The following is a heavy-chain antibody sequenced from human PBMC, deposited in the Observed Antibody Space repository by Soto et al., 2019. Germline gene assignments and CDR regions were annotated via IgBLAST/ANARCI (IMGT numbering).Heavy chain of an antibody. CDR2: IWYDGTKK. J-gene: IGHJ4*02. CDR1: GFTFSNYG. Sequence: QVQLVESGGGVVQPGRSLRLSCAASGFTFSNYGLHWVHQTPGKGLEWVAVIWYDGTKKYYGDSVKGRFAISRDDSRNTLYLQMNSLRAEDTAVYYCARDHSGYYFDYWGQGTLVTVSS. CDR3: ARDHSGYYFDY. V-gene: IGHV3-33*01. D-gene: IGHD5-12*01.